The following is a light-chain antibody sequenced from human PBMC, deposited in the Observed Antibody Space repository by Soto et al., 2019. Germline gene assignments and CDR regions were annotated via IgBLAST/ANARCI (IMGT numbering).Light chain of an antibody. CDR1: SSNIGNNY. Sequence: QSVLTQPPSVSAAPGQRVTISCSGSSSNIGNNYVSWYQQLPGTDPKLLIYDNNKRPSGIPDRFSASKSGTSATLGITGLQTGDEADYYCGTWDNSLSVVVFGGGTKLTVL. CDR3: GTWDNSLSVVV. CDR2: DNN. J-gene: IGLJ3*02. V-gene: IGLV1-51*01.